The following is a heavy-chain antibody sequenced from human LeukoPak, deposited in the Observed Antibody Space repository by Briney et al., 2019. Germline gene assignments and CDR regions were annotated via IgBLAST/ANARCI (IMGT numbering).Heavy chain of an antibody. CDR3: ARFTGYSYVNIPSDI. V-gene: IGHV3-30*03. D-gene: IGHD5-18*01. J-gene: IGHJ3*02. CDR1: GFTFSSYG. CDR2: ISYDGSNK. Sequence: GGSLRLSCAASGFTFSSYGMHWVRQAPGKGLEGVAVISYDGSNKYYAESVKGRFTIPRDNSKSTLYLQMNSLRAEATAVYYCARFTGYSYVNIPSDIWGQGKMVTVSS.